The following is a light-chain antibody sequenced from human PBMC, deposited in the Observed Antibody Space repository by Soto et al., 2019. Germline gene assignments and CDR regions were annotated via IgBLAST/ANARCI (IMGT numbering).Light chain of an antibody. J-gene: IGKJ4*01. CDR1: HSISNY. V-gene: IGKV1-12*01. CDR2: AAS. Sequence: EIQMTQSPASVSASVVDRCTIAFLASHSISNYLNWYQQKQGKAPKLLIYAASSLQSGVPSRFSGSGSGTDFTLTISSLQPEDFATYYCQQANSFPLTFGGGTKVDI. CDR3: QQANSFPLT.